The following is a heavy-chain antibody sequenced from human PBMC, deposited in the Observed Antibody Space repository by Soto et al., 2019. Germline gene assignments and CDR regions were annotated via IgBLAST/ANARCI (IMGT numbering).Heavy chain of an antibody. J-gene: IGHJ4*02. V-gene: IGHV5-51*01. CDR3: ARGGVSTRTFDY. D-gene: IGHD3-3*01. CDR1: GDNFSGYW. CDR2: IYLSDSDT. Sequence: XESLKISCKGSGDNFSGYWIAWVRQMPGKGLELMGIIYLSDSDTRYRPSFQGQVTISADKSISSAYLQWSSLRASDTAMYYCARGGVSTRTFDYWGQGTPATVSS.